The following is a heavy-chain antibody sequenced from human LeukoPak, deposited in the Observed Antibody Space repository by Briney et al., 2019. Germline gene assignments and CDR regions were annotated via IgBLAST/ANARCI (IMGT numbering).Heavy chain of an antibody. J-gene: IGHJ3*02. Sequence: PGRSLRLSCAASGFTFSSYAMHWVRQAPGKGLEWVAVISYDGSNKYYADSVKGRFTISRDNSKNTLYLQMNSLRAEDTAVYYCARGITMVRGVAADIWGQGTMVTVSS. V-gene: IGHV3-30-3*01. CDR2: ISYDGSNK. D-gene: IGHD3-10*01. CDR1: GFTFSSYA. CDR3: ARGITMVRGVAADI.